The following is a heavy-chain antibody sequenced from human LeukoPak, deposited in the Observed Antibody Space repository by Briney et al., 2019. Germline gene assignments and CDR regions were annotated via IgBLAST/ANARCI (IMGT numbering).Heavy chain of an antibody. V-gene: IGHV3-21*01. CDR2: ITSDSRYK. D-gene: IGHD4-11*01. CDR1: GFTFSDYN. CDR3: ARERNYGIAFDI. J-gene: IGHJ3*02. Sequence: GGSLRLSCAASGFTFSDYNMNWVRQAPGKSLEWVSSITSDSRYKYYVDSVRGRFTISRDNAKNSLYLQMNSLRAEDTAVYYCARERNYGIAFDIWGQGTMVTVSS.